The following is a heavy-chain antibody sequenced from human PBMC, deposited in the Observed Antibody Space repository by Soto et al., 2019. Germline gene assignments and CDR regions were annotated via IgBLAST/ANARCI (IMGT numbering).Heavy chain of an antibody. CDR2: ITDTGGDT. CDR3: ARGSTDSYPGSRIFDF. V-gene: IGHV3-23*01. CDR1: GFTVSSYA. D-gene: IGHD3-10*01. Sequence: GGSLRLSCAASGFTVSSYAMNWVRQAPGEGLEWVSTITDTGGDTKYADSVRGRFTMSRDNSKKTLYLQMNSLRVEDSALYYCARGSTDSYPGSRIFDFWGRGTLVTSPQ. J-gene: IGHJ4*02.